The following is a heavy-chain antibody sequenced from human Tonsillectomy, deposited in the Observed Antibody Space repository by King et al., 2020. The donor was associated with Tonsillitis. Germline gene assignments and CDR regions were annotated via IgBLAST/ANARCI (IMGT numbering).Heavy chain of an antibody. CDR2: IKEDGSEK. V-gene: IGHV3-7*03. D-gene: IGHD3-10*01. CDR3: ARELGGSGSYFDY. Sequence: ELQLVQSGGGLVQPGGSLRLSCAASGFTFSSYWMTWVRQAPGKGLEWVANIKEDGSEKYYVDSVKGRFTISRDNAKNSLYLQMNSLRAEDTAVYYCARELGGSGSYFDYWGQGTLVTVSS. CDR1: GFTFSSYW. J-gene: IGHJ4*02.